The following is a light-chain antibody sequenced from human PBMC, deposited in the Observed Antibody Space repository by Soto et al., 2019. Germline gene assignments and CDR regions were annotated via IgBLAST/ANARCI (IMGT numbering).Light chain of an antibody. Sequence: DIQMTQSPSFLSASVGDRVTITCRASQGIRNSLAWYQHKPGKVPKLLIYAASTLYSGVSSRFSGSGSGTDFTLTIGILQPEDVAVYYCQKQSSVPFTFGGGTKVEIK. V-gene: IGKV1-27*01. CDR3: QKQSSVPFT. CDR2: AAS. CDR1: QGIRNS. J-gene: IGKJ4*01.